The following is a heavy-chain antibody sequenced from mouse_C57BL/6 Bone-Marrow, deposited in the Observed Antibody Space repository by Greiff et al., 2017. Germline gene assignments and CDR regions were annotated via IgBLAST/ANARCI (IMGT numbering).Heavy chain of an antibody. V-gene: IGHV1-19*01. J-gene: IGHJ2*01. D-gene: IGHD2-3*01. CDR2: INPYNGGT. CDR3: ARRWAYYMDY. Sequence: EVQLQQSGPVLVKPGASVKMSCKASGYTFTDYYMNWVKQSHGKSLEWIGVINPYNGGTSYNQKFKGKATLTVDTSSSTAYMELNSLTSEVSAVYYCARRWAYYMDYWGQGTTLTVSS. CDR1: GYTFTDYY.